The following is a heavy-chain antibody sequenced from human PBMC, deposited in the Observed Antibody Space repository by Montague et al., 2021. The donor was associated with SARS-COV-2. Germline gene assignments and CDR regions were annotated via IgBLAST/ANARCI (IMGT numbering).Heavy chain of an antibody. V-gene: IGHV4-61*02. CDR1: GGSISSGSYY. CDR3: ARDIAVAGLFDY. CDR2: ISISGGT. D-gene: IGHD6-19*01. Sequence: TLSLTCTVSGGSISSGSYYWSWIRQPAGKGLGWIGRISISGGTNYNPSLKSRVTISADTSKNQFSLKLSSVTAADTAVYYCARDIAVAGLFDYWGQGTLVTVSS. J-gene: IGHJ4*02.